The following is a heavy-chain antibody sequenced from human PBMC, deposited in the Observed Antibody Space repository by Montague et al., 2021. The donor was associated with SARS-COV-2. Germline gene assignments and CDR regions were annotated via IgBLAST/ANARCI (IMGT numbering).Heavy chain of an antibody. Sequence: SETLSLTCAVYDGSFSDYWWSWVRQPPGKGLEWIGNINHRGNTNYNPSLKSRVTISVDTSKHQFSLKLNSVTAADTAIYYCARGVPGYWGQGILVTVSS. CDR3: ARGVPGY. CDR1: DGSFSDYW. CDR2: INHRGNT. J-gene: IGHJ4*02. V-gene: IGHV4-34*01. D-gene: IGHD3-10*02.